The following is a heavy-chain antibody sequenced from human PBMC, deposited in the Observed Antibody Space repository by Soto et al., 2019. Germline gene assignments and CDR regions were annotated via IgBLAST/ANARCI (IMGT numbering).Heavy chain of an antibody. Sequence: QVQLVESGGGVVQPGRSLRLSCAASGFTFSSYGMHWVRQAPGKGLEWVAVIWYDGSNKYYADSVKGRFTISRDNSKNTLYLQMNSLRAEDTAVYYCAREGWPFDYYYGMDVWGQGTTVTVSS. V-gene: IGHV3-33*01. D-gene: IGHD6-19*01. CDR1: GFTFSSYG. J-gene: IGHJ6*02. CDR3: AREGWPFDYYYGMDV. CDR2: IWYDGSNK.